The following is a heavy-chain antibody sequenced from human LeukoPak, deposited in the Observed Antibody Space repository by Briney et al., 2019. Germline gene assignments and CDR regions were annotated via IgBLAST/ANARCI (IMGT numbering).Heavy chain of an antibody. V-gene: IGHV4-30-2*01. CDR3: ARAYYYDSSGYYSDAFDI. D-gene: IGHD3-22*01. CDR2: IYHSGST. Sequence: PSETLSLTCAVSGGSISSGGYSWSWIRQPPGKGLEWIGYIYHSGSTYYNPSLKSRVTISVDRSKNQFSLKLSSVTAADTAVDYCARAYYYDSSGYYSDAFDIWGQGTMVTVSS. CDR1: GGSISSGGYS. J-gene: IGHJ3*02.